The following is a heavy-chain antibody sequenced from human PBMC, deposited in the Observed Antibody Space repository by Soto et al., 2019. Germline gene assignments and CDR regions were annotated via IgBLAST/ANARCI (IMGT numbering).Heavy chain of an antibody. Sequence: QLQLQESGPGLVKPSETLSLTCTVSGGSISSSSYYWGWIRQPPGKGLEWIGSIYYSGSTYYNPSLKSRVTISVDTSKNQFSLKLGSVTAADTAVYYCARGEEYSSSSRWFDPWGQGTLVTVSS. V-gene: IGHV4-39*01. CDR2: IYYSGST. CDR1: GGSISSSSYY. D-gene: IGHD6-6*01. CDR3: ARGEEYSSSSRWFDP. J-gene: IGHJ5*02.